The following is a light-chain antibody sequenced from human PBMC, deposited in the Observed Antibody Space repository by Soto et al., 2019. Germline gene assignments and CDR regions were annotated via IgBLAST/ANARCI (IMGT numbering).Light chain of an antibody. V-gene: IGKV1-5*03. Sequence: DIQMTQSPSSLSASVGDRVSITCRASQSISSWLAWYQQKPGKAPKLLIQKASNLESGVPSRFSGSGSGREFTLTITSLQPDDFAAYYCQQYSTYSRTFGQGTKVDIK. CDR3: QQYSTYSRT. J-gene: IGKJ1*01. CDR2: KAS. CDR1: QSISSW.